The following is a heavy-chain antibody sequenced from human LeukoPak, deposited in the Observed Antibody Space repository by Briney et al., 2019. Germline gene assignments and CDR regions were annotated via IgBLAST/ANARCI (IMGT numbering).Heavy chain of an antibody. CDR1: GGSISSYY. CDR2: TYYSGST. CDR3: ARFDDYGDS. J-gene: IGHJ4*02. Sequence: SETLSLTCTVSGGSISSYYWSWIRQPPGKGLEWIGYTYYSGSTNYNPSLKSRVTISVDTSKNQFSLKLSSVTAADTAVYYCARFDDYGDSWGQGTLVTVSS. V-gene: IGHV4-59*01. D-gene: IGHD3-10*01.